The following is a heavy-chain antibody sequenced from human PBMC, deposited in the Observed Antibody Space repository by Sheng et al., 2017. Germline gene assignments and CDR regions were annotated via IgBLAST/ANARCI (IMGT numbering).Heavy chain of an antibody. Sequence: EHLQESGPGLVKPSEAPVPSPALSLVAPSVITTGAGFASAPGKGLEWIGYVYYNGNTNFNPSLASRVTMSAXTSANQFSLRLSSVTAGDTATYYCATGQAGDYWGQGILVTVSS. CDR3: ATGQAGDY. CDR2: VYYNGNT. CDR1: VAPSVITT. D-gene: IGHD3-10*01. J-gene: IGHJ4*02. V-gene: IGHV4-59*01.